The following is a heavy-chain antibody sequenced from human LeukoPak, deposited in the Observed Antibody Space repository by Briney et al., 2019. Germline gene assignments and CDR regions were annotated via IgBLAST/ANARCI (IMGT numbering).Heavy chain of an antibody. CDR1: GGSISSGNYY. V-gene: IGHV4-31*03. CDR2: IHHSGST. D-gene: IGHD3-10*01. J-gene: IGHJ5*02. Sequence: SETLSLTCTVSGGSISSGNYYWSWIRQHPGKGLEWIGYIHHSGSTYYNPSLKSRVIISVDTSKNQFSLKLNSVTAADTAVYYCASYGSGSYRFDPWGQGTLVTVSS. CDR3: ASYGSGSYRFDP.